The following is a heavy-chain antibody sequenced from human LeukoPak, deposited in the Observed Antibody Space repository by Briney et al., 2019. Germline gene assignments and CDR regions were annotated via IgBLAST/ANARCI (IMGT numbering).Heavy chain of an antibody. J-gene: IGHJ4*02. CDR2: INPNSGGT. CDR1: GYTFTSYY. Sequence: ASVKVSCKASGYTFTSYYMHWVRQAPGQGLEWMGWINPNSGGTNYAQKFQGRVTMTRDTSISTAYMELSRLRSDDTAVYYCARLYGSGLYYFDYWGQGTLVTVSS. CDR3: ARLYGSGLYYFDY. V-gene: IGHV1-2*02. D-gene: IGHD3-10*01.